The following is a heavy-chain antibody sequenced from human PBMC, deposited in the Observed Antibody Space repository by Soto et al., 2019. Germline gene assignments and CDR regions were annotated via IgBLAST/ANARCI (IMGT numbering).Heavy chain of an antibody. CDR2: ISGSGGST. CDR1: GFTFSSYA. J-gene: IGHJ5*02. D-gene: IGHD2-15*01. CDR3: AKSLRPSLGSPYDP. Sequence: EVQLLESGGGLVQPGGSLRLSCAASGFTFSSYAMSWVRQAPGRGLEWVSAISGSGGSTYYADSVKGRFTISRDNSKNTLYLQMNSLRAEDTAVYYCAKSLRPSLGSPYDPRGQGTLVTVSS. V-gene: IGHV3-23*01.